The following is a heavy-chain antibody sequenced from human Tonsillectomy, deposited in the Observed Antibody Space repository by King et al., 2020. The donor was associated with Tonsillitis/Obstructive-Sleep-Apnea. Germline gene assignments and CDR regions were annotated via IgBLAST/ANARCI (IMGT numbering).Heavy chain of an antibody. J-gene: IGHJ6*03. CDR1: GFTFSSYA. CDR2: ISGSGGST. Sequence: VQLVESGGGLVQPGGSLRLSCAASGFTFSSYAMSWVRQAPGKGLEWVSAISGSGGSTYYADSVKGRFTISRDNSKNTLYLQMNSLRAEDTAVYYCAKDLGAAASTYYYCMDVWGKGTAVTVSS. D-gene: IGHD6-13*01. CDR3: AKDLGAAASTYYYCMDV. V-gene: IGHV3-23*04.